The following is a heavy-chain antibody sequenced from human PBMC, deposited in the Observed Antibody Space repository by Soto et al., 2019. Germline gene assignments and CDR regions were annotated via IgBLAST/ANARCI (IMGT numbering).Heavy chain of an antibody. Sequence: EVQLLESGGGLVQPGGSLRLSCAASGFTFSSYPMSWVRQAPGKGLEWVSGISGGGDSIYYAGRFTISRDTSKNTLYMQMNRLRAEDTAVYYCARSYCASTSCYSPFAYWGQGTLVTVSS. CDR2: ISGGGDSI. CDR3: ARSYCASTSCYSPFAY. V-gene: IGHV3-23*01. D-gene: IGHD2-2*01. CDR1: GFTFSSYP. J-gene: IGHJ4*02.